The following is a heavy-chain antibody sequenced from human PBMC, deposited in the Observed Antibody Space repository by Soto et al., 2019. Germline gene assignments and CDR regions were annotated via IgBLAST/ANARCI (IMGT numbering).Heavy chain of an antibody. V-gene: IGHV3-48*01. Sequence: GGSLRLSWAASGFTFSSYSMNWVRQAPGKGLEWVSYISSSSSTIYYADSVKGRFTISRDNAKNSLYLQMNSLRAEDTAVYYCARDMRVVCSSTSCYPGVYYYYYMDVWGKGTTVTVSS. J-gene: IGHJ6*03. CDR3: ARDMRVVCSSTSCYPGVYYYYYMDV. CDR1: GFTFSSYS. D-gene: IGHD2-2*01. CDR2: ISSSSSTI.